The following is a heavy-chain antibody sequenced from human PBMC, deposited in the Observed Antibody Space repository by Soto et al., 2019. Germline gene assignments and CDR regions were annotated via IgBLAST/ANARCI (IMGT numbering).Heavy chain of an antibody. CDR3: AKAGAYNGAYFDY. D-gene: IGHD1-1*01. CDR2: ISYDGSNK. V-gene: IGHV3-30*18. Sequence: QVQLVESGGGVVQPGRSLRLSCAASGFTFSSYGMHWVRQAPGKGLEWVAVISYDGSNKYYADSVKGRFTISRDNSKNTLYLQMNSLRAEDTAVYYCAKAGAYNGAYFDYWGQGTLVTVSS. J-gene: IGHJ4*02. CDR1: GFTFSSYG.